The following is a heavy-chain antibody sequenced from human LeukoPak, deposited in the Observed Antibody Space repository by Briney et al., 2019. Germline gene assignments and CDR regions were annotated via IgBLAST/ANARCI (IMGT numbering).Heavy chain of an antibody. J-gene: IGHJ4*02. CDR1: GFTFSSYA. V-gene: IGHV3-23*01. D-gene: IGHD3-22*01. CDR3: AKGSYYDSSGSFYFDY. Sequence: GGSLRLSCAASGFTFSSYAVSWVRQAPGKGLEWVSAISGSGGSTYYADSVKGRFTISRDKSKNTLYLQMSSLRAEDTAVYYCAKGSYYDSSGSFYFDYWGQGTLVTVSS. CDR2: ISGSGGST.